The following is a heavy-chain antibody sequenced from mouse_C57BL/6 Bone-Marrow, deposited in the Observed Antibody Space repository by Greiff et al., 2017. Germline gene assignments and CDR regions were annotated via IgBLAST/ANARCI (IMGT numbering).Heavy chain of an antibody. CDR2: IHPNSGST. CDR1: GYTFTSYW. V-gene: IGHV1-64*01. J-gene: IGHJ2*01. Sequence: QVQLQQSGAELVKPGASVKLSCKASGYTFTSYWMHWVKQRPGQGLEWIGMIHPNSGSTNYNQKFKGKATLTVDTSSSTAYMQLSSLTSEDSAVYYCAREEIYYDYGSHFDYWGQGTTLTVSS. D-gene: IGHD2-4*01. CDR3: AREEIYYDYGSHFDY.